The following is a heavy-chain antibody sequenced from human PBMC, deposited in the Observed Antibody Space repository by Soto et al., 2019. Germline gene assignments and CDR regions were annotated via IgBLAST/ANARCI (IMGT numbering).Heavy chain of an antibody. J-gene: IGHJ4*02. Sequence: GGSLRLSCAASGFTFSSYCMHWFRQAPGKGLEWVAVIWYDGSNKYYADSVKGRFTISRDNSKNTLYLQMNSLRAEDTAVYYCARDGSGILSLTFDYWGQGTLVTVSS. V-gene: IGHV3-33*01. CDR3: ARDGSGILSLTFDY. D-gene: IGHD3-10*01. CDR1: GFTFSSYC. CDR2: IWYDGSNK.